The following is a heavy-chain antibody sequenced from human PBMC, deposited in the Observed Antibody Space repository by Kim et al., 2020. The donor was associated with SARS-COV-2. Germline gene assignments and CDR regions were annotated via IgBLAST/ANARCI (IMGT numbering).Heavy chain of an antibody. Sequence: STSYAQKFQGRVTMTGDTSTSTVYMWLSSLRSEDTAVYYCARDDIRRLGYWGQGTLVTVSS. J-gene: IGHJ4*02. V-gene: IGHV1-46*01. CDR2: ST. D-gene: IGHD5-12*01. CDR3: ARDDIRRLGY.